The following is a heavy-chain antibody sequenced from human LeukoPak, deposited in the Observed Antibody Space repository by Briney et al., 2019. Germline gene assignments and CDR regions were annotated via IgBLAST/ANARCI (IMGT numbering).Heavy chain of an antibody. D-gene: IGHD3-10*01. V-gene: IGHV4-34*01. CDR2: INHSGST. J-gene: IGHJ4*02. Sequence: SETLSLTCAVYGGSFSGYYWSWIRQPPGKGLEWIGEINHSGSTNYNPSLKSRVTISVDTSKNQFSLKLSSVTAADTAVYYCARGRRGRDKYYFDYWGQGTLVTVPS. CDR3: ARGRRGRDKYYFDY. CDR1: GGSFSGYY.